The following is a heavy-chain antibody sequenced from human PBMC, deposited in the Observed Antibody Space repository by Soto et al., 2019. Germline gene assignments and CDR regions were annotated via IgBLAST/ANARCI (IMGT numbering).Heavy chain of an antibody. CDR2: IIANIGNT. D-gene: IGHD6-6*01. V-gene: IGHV1-18*01. J-gene: IGHJ5*02. CDR1: GYTFTSYG. CDR3: ARDVIAARQSAWFDP. Sequence: ASVKVSCKASGYTFTSYGISWVRQAPGQGLEWMGWIIANIGNTNYAQKLQGRVTMTTDKSTSTAYMELSSLRSEDTAVYYCARDVIAARQSAWFDPWGQGTLVTVSS.